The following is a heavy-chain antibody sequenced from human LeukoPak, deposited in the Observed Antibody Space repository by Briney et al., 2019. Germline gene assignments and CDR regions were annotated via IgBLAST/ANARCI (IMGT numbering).Heavy chain of an antibody. V-gene: IGHV3-30*02. D-gene: IGHD6-19*01. CDR3: ANTGYSSGWRHFDY. CDR2: IRYDGSNK. J-gene: IGHJ4*02. CDR1: GFTFSGYG. Sequence: GGSLRLSCAASGFTFSGYGMHWVRQAPGKGLEWVAFIRYDGSNKYYADSEKGRFTISRDNSKNTLYLQMNSLRAEDTAVYYCANTGYSSGWRHFDYWGQGTLVTVSS.